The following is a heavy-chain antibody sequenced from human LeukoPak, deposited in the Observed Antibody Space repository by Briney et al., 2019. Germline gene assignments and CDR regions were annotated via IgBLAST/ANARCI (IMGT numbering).Heavy chain of an antibody. CDR2: MSYDGSKK. D-gene: IGHD6-13*01. CDR1: GFTFNIFT. CDR3: ARPLDSSNNYFDY. J-gene: IGHJ4*02. V-gene: IGHV3-30-3*01. Sequence: GGSLRLSCAASGFTFNIFTVHWVRQAPGKGLEWVAVMSYDGSKKSHADSVKGRFTISRDNAKNSLYLQMNSLRAEDTAVYYCARPLDSSNNYFDYWGQGTLVTVSA.